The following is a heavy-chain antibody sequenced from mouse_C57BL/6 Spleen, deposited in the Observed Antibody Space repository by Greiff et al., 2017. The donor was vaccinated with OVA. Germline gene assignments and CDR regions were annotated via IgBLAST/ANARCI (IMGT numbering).Heavy chain of an antibody. J-gene: IGHJ1*03. CDR3: ARDALRGRYFDV. Sequence: EVQVVESGGGLVQPGRSLRLSCATSGFTFSDFYMEWVRQAPGKGLEWIAASRNKANDYTTEYSASVKGRFIVSSDTSQSILYLLMNALRAEDTAIYNSARDALRGRYFDVWGTGTTVTVSS. CDR1: GFTFSDFY. V-gene: IGHV7-1*01. CDR2: SRNKANDYTT.